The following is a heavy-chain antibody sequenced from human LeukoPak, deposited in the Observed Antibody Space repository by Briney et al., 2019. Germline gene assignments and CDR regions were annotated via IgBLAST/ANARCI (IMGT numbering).Heavy chain of an antibody. D-gene: IGHD6-6*01. CDR1: GYTFTSYG. V-gene: IGHV1-18*01. CDR2: ISANNGNT. J-gene: IGHJ6*03. Sequence: ASVKVSCKASGYTFTSYGISWVRQAPGQGLEWMGWISANNGNTNYAQKLQGRVTMTTDTSTSTAYMELRSLRSDDTAVYYCARERAARPLNYYYYYMDVWGKGTTVTVSS. CDR3: ARERAARPLNYYYYYMDV.